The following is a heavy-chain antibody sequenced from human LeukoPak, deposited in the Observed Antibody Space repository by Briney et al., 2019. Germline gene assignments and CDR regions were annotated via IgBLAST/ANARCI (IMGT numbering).Heavy chain of an antibody. CDR1: GGSFSGYY. V-gene: IGHV4-34*01. CDR3: FDL. J-gene: IGHJ2*01. Sequence: SETLSLTCAVYGGSFSGYYWSWIRQSPAQGLEWIGESNHSDSTNNNPSLTRQLTVSVDTSKTQFSLSLNPVTAADTAVYWNFDLWGRGTLVTVSS. CDR2: SNHSDST.